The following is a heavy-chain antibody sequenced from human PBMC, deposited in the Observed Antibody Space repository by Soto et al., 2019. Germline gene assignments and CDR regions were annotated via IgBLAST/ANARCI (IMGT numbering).Heavy chain of an antibody. V-gene: IGHV3-23*01. J-gene: IGHJ6*03. CDR3: AKVRGYCSSTSCYAEGGSDYYYMDV. D-gene: IGHD2-2*01. CDR2: ISGSGGST. Sequence: GSLRLSCAASGFTFSSYAMSWVRQAPGKGLEWVSAISGSGGSTYYAASVKGRFTISRENSKNTLYLQMNSLRAEDTAVYYCAKVRGYCSSTSCYAEGGSDYYYMDVWGKGTTVTVSS. CDR1: GFTFSSYA.